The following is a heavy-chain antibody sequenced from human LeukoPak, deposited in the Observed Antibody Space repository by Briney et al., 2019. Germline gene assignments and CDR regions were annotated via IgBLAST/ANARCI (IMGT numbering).Heavy chain of an antibody. D-gene: IGHD2/OR15-2a*01. V-gene: IGHV3-15*01. CDR2: IKYDGTT. CDR1: GFSFGDAW. CDR3: TTVSHFYL. J-gene: IGHJ4*02. Sequence: GGSLRLSCTTSGFSFGDAWLSWVRQAPGKGLEWVGRIKYDGTTDYAAPVKGRFTISRDVSKATLYLQMNSLKTEDTAIYYCTTVSHFYLGGQGTLVTVSS.